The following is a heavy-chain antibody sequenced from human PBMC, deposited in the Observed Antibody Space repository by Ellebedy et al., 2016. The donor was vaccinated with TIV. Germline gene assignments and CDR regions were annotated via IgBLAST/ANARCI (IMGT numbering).Heavy chain of an antibody. CDR2: INPSAGSA. V-gene: IGHV1-46*02. J-gene: IGHJ3*02. CDR1: GYAFNRYY. D-gene: IGHD1-1*01. Sequence: ASVKVSCKASGYAFNRYYMHWIRQAPGQGFEWIGIINPSAGSASYARKFQGRVTLTGDTSTSTVYMDLTSLRSDDTAVYYCARSQYLLVFNDAFDIWGQGTMVTVPS. CDR3: ARSQYLLVFNDAFDI.